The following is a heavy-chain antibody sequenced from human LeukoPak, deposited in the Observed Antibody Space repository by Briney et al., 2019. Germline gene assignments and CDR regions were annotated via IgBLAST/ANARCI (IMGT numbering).Heavy chain of an antibody. J-gene: IGHJ4*02. CDR1: GFTFSSSA. Sequence: GGSLRLSCAASGFTFSSSAMSWVRQAPGKGLEWVGRIKSKTDGGTTDYAAPVKGRFTISRDDSKNTLYLQMNSLKTEDTAVYYCTTDLRLVVVTAPFDYWGQGTLVTVSS. CDR3: TTDLRLVVVTAPFDY. D-gene: IGHD2-21*02. CDR2: IKSKTDGGTT. V-gene: IGHV3-15*01.